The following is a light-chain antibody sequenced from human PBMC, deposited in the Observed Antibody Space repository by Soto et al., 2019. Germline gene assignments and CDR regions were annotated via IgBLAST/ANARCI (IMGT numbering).Light chain of an antibody. CDR3: KKRSNWQWK. Sequence: VMPPSPANLSVSPVYISQLYFRASQSVSTNLAWYQQKPGQANRIIIYDAYNRATGIKARFSGSGSGTDFTLTIRSLEPEDFAVYYCKKRSNWQWKCGNGTKGDIK. V-gene: IGKV3D-11*02. CDR1: QSVSTN. J-gene: IGKJ1*01. CDR2: DAY.